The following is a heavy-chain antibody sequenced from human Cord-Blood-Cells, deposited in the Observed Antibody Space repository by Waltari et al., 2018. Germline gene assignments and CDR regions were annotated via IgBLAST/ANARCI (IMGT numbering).Heavy chain of an antibody. V-gene: IGHV1-2*02. D-gene: IGHD5-12*01. J-gene: IGHJ3*02. Sequence: QVQLVQSGAEVKKPGASVKVSGKASGYTFTGYYMHWVRQAPGQGLEWMGWINPNSGGTNYAQRVQGRVTMTRDTSISTAYMELSRLRSDDTDVYYCARAVPYSGYDRSAFDIWGQGTMVTVSS. CDR2: INPNSGGT. CDR1: GYTFTGYY. CDR3: ARAVPYSGYDRSAFDI.